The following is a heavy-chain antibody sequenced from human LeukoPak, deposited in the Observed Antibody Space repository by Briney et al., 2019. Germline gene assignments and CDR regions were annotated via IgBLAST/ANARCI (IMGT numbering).Heavy chain of an antibody. CDR3: AKDRAASPYYYDSSGYP. Sequence: PGGSLRLSCAASGFTFSSYAMSWVRQAPGKGLEWVSAISGSGGSTYYADSVKGRFTISRDNSKSTLYLQMNSLRAEDTAVYYCAKDRAASPYYYDSSGYPWGQGTLVTVSS. J-gene: IGHJ5*02. D-gene: IGHD3-22*01. V-gene: IGHV3-23*01. CDR2: ISGSGGST. CDR1: GFTFSSYA.